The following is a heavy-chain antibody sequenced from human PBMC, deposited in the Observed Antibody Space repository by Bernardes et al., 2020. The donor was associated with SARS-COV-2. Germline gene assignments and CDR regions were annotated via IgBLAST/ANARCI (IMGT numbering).Heavy chain of an antibody. D-gene: IGHD5-12*01. CDR2: IISISSYI. Sequence: GGSLRLSCAASGFTFSSYSMNWVRQAPGKWLEWVSSIISISSYIYYADSVKGRFTISRDNAKNSLYLQMNSLRAEDTAVYYCASPRGYSGYDIFDYWGQGTLVTVSS. CDR1: GFTFSSYS. CDR3: ASPRGYSGYDIFDY. J-gene: IGHJ4*02. V-gene: IGHV3-21*01.